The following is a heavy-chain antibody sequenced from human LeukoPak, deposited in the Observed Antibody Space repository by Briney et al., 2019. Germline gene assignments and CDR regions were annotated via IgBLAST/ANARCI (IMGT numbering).Heavy chain of an antibody. J-gene: IGHJ3*02. CDR2: LFSGGTT. D-gene: IGHD3-22*01. CDR3: ATDSYYFDIGGYHPRHAFDI. Sequence: GGSLRLSCEASGFSVRSNYVSWVRQAPGKGLEGVSILFSGGTTYYADSVKGRFTISRDNSKNTVYLQMSSLRAEDTAVYYCATDSYYFDIGGYHPRHAFDIWGQGTMVTVSS. CDR1: GFSVRSNY. V-gene: IGHV3-53*01.